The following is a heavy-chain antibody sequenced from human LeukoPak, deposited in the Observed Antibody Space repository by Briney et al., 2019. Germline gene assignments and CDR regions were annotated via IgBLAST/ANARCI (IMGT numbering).Heavy chain of an antibody. CDR1: GGTFSSYA. D-gene: IGHD2-21*02. J-gene: IGHJ4*02. Sequence: GASVKVSCKASGGTFSSYAISWVRQAPGQGLEWMGRIIPIFGTANYAQKFQGRVTVTTDESTSTAYMELSSLRSEDTAVYYCARDRYSVVVVAAKGGLRHCGGDCYSIDWGQGTLVTVSS. CDR2: IIPIFGTA. CDR3: ARDRYSVVVVAAKGGLRHCGGDCYSID. V-gene: IGHV1-69*05.